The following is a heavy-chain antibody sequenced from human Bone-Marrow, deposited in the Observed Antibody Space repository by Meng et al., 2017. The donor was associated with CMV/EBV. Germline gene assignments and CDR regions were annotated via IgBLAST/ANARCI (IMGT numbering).Heavy chain of an antibody. D-gene: IGHD6-6*01. J-gene: IGHJ4*02. CDR1: GFTFSEQY. Sequence: GGSLRLSCAASGFTFSEQYMDWFRQAPGRGLEWVGRSGNKPNDYTTDYAASVKGRFSISRDELKNSVDLQMNSLKSDDPAVYYCTGGNWQLAAVEVWGQGTLVTFSS. V-gene: IGHV3-72*01. CDR3: TGGNWQLAAVEV. CDR2: SGNKPNDYTT.